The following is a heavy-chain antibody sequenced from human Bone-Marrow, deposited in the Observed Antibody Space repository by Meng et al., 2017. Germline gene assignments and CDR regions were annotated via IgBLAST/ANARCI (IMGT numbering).Heavy chain of an antibody. CDR1: GGSIRASSFY. J-gene: IGHJ4*02. CDR3: AREWGTLATAADDY. CDR2: LHDSGST. D-gene: IGHD6-13*01. Sequence: QLRLQESGPGLVKPSGTLSLTCNVSGGSIRASSFYWGWIRQAPGKGLEWIGTLHDSGSTYYNPSLKSRVTISADTSNSQFSLKLSSVTAADTAVYYCAREWGTLATAADDYWGQGTLVTVSS. V-gene: IGHV4-39*07.